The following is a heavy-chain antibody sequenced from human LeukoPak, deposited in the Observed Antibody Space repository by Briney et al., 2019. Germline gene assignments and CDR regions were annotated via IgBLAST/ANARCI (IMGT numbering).Heavy chain of an antibody. Sequence: GESLKISCKGSGYSFTSYWIGWVRQMPGKGLEWMGIIYPGDSDTRYSPSFQGQVTISADKSISTAYLQWSSLKASDTAMYYCATRSYCSGGSCYQTFDYWGQGTPVTVSS. CDR3: ATRSYCSGGSCYQTFDY. CDR2: IYPGDSDT. J-gene: IGHJ4*02. CDR1: GYSFTSYW. V-gene: IGHV5-51*01. D-gene: IGHD2-15*01.